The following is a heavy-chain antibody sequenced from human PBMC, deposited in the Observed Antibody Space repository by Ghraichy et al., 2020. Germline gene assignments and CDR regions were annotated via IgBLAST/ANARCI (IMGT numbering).Heavy chain of an antibody. D-gene: IGHD6-13*01. CDR2: IKQDGSEK. CDR3: ARSDRALPAAGNFDY. J-gene: IGHJ4*02. Sequence: GGSLRLSCAASGFTFSSYWMSWVRQAPGKGLEWVANIKQDGSEKYYVDSVKGRFTISRDNAKNSLYLQMNSLRAEDTAVYYCARSDRALPAAGNFDYWGQGTLVTVSS. CDR1: GFTFSSYW. V-gene: IGHV3-7*03.